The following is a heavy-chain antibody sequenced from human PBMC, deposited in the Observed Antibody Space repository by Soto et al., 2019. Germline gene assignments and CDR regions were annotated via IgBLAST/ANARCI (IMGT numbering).Heavy chain of an antibody. Sequence: QVQLVESGGGLVKPGGSLRLSCAASGFTFSDYYMSWIRQAPGKGLEWVSYISSSSSYTNYADSVKGRFTISRDNAKNSLYLQMNSLRAEDTAVYYCARDHHRYSGYDYVDYWGQGTLVTFSS. V-gene: IGHV3-11*05. CDR3: ARDHHRYSGYDYVDY. J-gene: IGHJ4*02. CDR2: ISSSSSYT. CDR1: GFTFSDYY. D-gene: IGHD5-12*01.